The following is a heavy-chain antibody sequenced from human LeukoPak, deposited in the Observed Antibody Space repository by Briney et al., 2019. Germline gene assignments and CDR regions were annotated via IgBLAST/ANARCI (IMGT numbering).Heavy chain of an antibody. CDR3: ATRESSSLAPLVDY. CDR2: ISYDGSNK. Sequence: GRSLRLSCAASGFTFSNYAMHWVRQAPGKGLDWVAVISYDGSNKYYADSVKGRFTISRDNSKNTLYLQMNRLSAKDTAVYSCATRESSSLAPLVDYWGQGPLVTVSS. CDR1: GFTFSNYA. J-gene: IGHJ4*02. D-gene: IGHD6-6*01. V-gene: IGHV3-30-3*01.